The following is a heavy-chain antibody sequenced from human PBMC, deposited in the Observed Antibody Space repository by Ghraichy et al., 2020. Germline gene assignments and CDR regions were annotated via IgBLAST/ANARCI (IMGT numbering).Heavy chain of an antibody. CDR3: ARGSSSVTMIVVVRRGMDWDLDY. Sequence: ASVKVSCKASGYTFTSYDINWVRQATGQGLEWMGWMNPNSGNTGYAQKFQGRVTMTRNTSISTAYMELSSLRSEDTAVYYCARGSSSVTMIVVVRRGMDWDLDYWGQGTLVTVSS. CDR2: MNPNSGNT. CDR1: GYTFTSYD. D-gene: IGHD3-22*01. J-gene: IGHJ4*02. V-gene: IGHV1-8*01.